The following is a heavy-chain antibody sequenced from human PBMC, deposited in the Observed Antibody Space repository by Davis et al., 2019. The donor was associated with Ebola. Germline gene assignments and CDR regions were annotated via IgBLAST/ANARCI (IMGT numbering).Heavy chain of an antibody. CDR2: INPNSGGT. J-gene: IGHJ4*02. CDR1: GYTFTGYY. Sequence: ASVKVSCKASGYTFTGYYMHWVRQAPGQGLEWMGWINPNSGGTNYAQKFQGRVTMTRDTSISTVYMELSRLRSDDTAVYYCARDRAFYDFWACDYWGQGTLVTVSS. CDR3: ARDRAFYDFWACDY. D-gene: IGHD3-3*01. V-gene: IGHV1-2*02.